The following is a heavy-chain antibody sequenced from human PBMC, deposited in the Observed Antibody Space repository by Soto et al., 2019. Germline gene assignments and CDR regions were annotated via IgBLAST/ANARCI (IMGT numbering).Heavy chain of an antibody. D-gene: IGHD1-7*01. Sequence: QVQLVQSGAEVKKPGASVKVSCKASGYNFTSYGISWVRQAPGQGLEWMGWISVYNGNTNYAQKLQGRVTMTTDTSTSTVYMELRSLRSDDTAGYYCARDRGYNWNYGWFDPWGQGTLVTVSS. V-gene: IGHV1-18*01. CDR2: ISVYNGNT. J-gene: IGHJ5*02. CDR3: ARDRGYNWNYGWFDP. CDR1: GYNFTSYG.